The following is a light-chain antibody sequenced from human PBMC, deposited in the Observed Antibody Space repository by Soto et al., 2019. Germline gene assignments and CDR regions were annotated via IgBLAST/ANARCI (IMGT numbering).Light chain of an antibody. CDR1: QGLSSY. J-gene: IGKJ4*01. CDR2: AAS. CDR3: QQYYSYPTT. Sequence: AILMTQSPSSLSASTGDRVTITCRARQGLSSYLAWYQQKPGKAPKHLIYAASTLQSGVPSRFSGSGSWTDFTLTISCLKAEDFATYSCQQYYSYPTTFGGGTKVEIE. V-gene: IGKV1-8*01.